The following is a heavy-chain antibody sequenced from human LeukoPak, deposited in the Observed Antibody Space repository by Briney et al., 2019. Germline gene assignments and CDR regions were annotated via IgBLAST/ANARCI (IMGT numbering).Heavy chain of an antibody. CDR1: GYTFTGYY. J-gene: IGHJ4*02. D-gene: IGHD3-22*01. CDR2: INPNSGGT. V-gene: IGHV1-2*02. Sequence: ASVKVSCKASGYTFTGYYMHWVRQAPGQGLEWMGWINPNSGGTNYAQKFQGRVTMTRDTSISTAYMELSRLRSDDTAVYYCARYPRYYYDSSGYYYFWPPFDYWGQGTLATVSS. CDR3: ARYPRYYYDSSGYYYFWPPFDY.